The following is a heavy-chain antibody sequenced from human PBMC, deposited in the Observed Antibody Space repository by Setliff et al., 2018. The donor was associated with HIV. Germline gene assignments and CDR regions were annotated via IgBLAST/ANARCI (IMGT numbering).Heavy chain of an antibody. D-gene: IGHD7-27*01. CDR3: VRHKDRWGAIDY. J-gene: IGHJ4*02. Sequence: GALRLSCAASGFTFSDYYMSWIRQAPGKGLEWVSYISSSGSTIYYADSVKGRFTISRDNAKNSLYLQMNSLRAEDTAVYYCVRHKDRWGAIDYWGQGTLVTVSS. V-gene: IGHV3-11*04. CDR1: GFTFSDYY. CDR2: ISSSGSTI.